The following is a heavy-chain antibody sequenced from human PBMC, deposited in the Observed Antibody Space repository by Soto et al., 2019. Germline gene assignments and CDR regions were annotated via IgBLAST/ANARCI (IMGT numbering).Heavy chain of an antibody. Sequence: GGSLRLSCAASGFTFSSYSMNWVRQAPGKGLEWVSYISSSSSTIYYADSVKGRFTIPRDNAKNSLYLQMNSLRAEDTAVYYCARDDSYHYYGSGSYAHWGQGTLVTAPQ. CDR2: ISSSSSTI. CDR3: ARDDSYHYYGSGSYAH. CDR1: GFTFSSYS. V-gene: IGHV3-48*01. J-gene: IGHJ4*02. D-gene: IGHD3-10*01.